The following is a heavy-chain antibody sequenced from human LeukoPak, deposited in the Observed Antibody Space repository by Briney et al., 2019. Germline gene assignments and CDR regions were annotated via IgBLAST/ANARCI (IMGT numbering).Heavy chain of an antibody. V-gene: IGHV3-74*01. Sequence: GGSLRLSCEASGFTFSRYWMHWVRQAPGKGLVWVSRIKSDGKTNYADSAQGRFTIFRDNAKNTVSLQMDSLRAEDTGVYYCARAPSEVGGYYPEYFRHWGQGTLVTVSS. CDR1: GFTFSRYW. CDR2: IKSDGKT. D-gene: IGHD3-22*01. CDR3: ARAPSEVGGYYPEYFRH. J-gene: IGHJ1*01.